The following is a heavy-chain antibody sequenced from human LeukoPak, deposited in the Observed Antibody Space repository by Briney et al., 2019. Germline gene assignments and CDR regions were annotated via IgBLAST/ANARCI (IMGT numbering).Heavy chain of an antibody. V-gene: IGHV3-33*01. Sequence: GGSLRLSCAASGFTFSSYGMHWVRQAPGKGLEWVAVTWYDGSNEQYAESVKGRFTISRVNPKNRLYLQMNSLRVEDTAMYYCGRDRKAGYPDYWGQGTLVTVSS. CDR2: TWYDGSNE. CDR1: GFTFSSYG. CDR3: GRDRKAGYPDY. D-gene: IGHD3-9*01. J-gene: IGHJ4*02.